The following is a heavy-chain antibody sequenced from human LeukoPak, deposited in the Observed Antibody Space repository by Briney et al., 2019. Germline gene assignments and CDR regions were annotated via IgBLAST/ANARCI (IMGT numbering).Heavy chain of an antibody. V-gene: IGHV3-23*01. J-gene: IGHJ4*02. CDR1: GFTFDDYA. CDR3: ASGPPFLKYFEY. CDR2: ISVGAEYI. Sequence: GGSLRLSCAASGFTFDDYAMHWVRQAPGKGLEWVSTISVGAEYIFYADSVKGRFTISRDDSNNTLYLQMHSLRAEDTALYYCASGPPFLKYFEYWGQGTLVTVSS. D-gene: IGHD3-3*01.